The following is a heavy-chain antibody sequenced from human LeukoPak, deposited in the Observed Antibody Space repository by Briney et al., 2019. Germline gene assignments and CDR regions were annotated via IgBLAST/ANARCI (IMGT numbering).Heavy chain of an antibody. J-gene: IGHJ4*02. V-gene: IGHV4-34*01. CDR3: ARVRTDQLATFDY. Sequence: PSETLSLTCAVYGGSLSGYYWSWIRQPPGKGLEWIGEINHSGSTNYNPSLKSRVTISVDTSKNQFSLKLSSVTAADTAVYYCARVRTDQLATFDYWGQGTLVTVSS. D-gene: IGHD6-13*01. CDR1: GGSLSGYY. CDR2: INHSGST.